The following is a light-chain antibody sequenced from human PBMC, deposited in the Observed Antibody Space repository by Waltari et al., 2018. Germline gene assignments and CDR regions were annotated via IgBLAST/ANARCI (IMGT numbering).Light chain of an antibody. CDR2: EVS. V-gene: IGLV2-8*01. J-gene: IGLJ2*01. Sequence: QSALTQPPSASGSPGQSVTISCTGTSSDVGGYNYVSWYQQHPGKAPKRMIYEVSKRPSGVPDRFSGSKSGNTASLTVSGLQAEDEADYYCSSYAGSNKEVFGGGTKLTVL. CDR3: SSYAGSNKEV. CDR1: SSDVGGYNY.